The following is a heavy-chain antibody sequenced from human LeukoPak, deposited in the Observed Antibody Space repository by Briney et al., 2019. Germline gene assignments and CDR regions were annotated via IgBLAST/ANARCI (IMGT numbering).Heavy chain of an antibody. CDR2: ISNTGSYT. J-gene: IGHJ4*02. CDR3: ARSRGTGPGAYFDY. CDR1: GFSFSDDY. V-gene: IGHV3-11*03. Sequence: GGSLRLSCAASGFSFSDDYMSWIRQAPGQGLEWVSYISNTGSYTNYADSVRGRFTTSRDNAKNSLYLQMNILRAEDTAVYYCARSRGTGPGAYFDYWGPGTLVTVSS. D-gene: IGHD3/OR15-3a*01.